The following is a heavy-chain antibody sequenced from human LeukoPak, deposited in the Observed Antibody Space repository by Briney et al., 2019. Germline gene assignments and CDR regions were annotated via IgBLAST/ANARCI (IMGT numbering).Heavy chain of an antibody. CDR1: GFTFSSYA. CDR3: TRPLYCSGDSCYDY. J-gene: IGHJ4*02. CDR2: ISGSGGST. Sequence: GGSLRLSCAASGFTFSSYAMSWVRQAPGKGLEWVSAISGSGGSTYYADSVKGRFTISRDNSKNTLYLQMNSLRAEDTAVYYCTRPLYCSGDSCYDYWGQGTLVTVSS. D-gene: IGHD2-15*01. V-gene: IGHV3-23*01.